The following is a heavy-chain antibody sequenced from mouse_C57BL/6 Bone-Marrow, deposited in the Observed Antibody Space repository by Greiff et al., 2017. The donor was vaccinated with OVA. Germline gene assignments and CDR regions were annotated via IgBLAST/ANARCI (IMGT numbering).Heavy chain of an antibody. Sequence: QVQLQQPGAELVRPGTSVKLSCKASGYTFTSYWMHWVKQRPGQGLEWIGVIDPSDSYTNYNQKFKGKATLTVDTSSSTAYMQLSSLTSEDSAVYYCAKPSWDQCAYWGQGTLVTVSA. CDR3: AKPSWDQCAY. CDR1: GYTFTSYW. CDR2: IDPSDSYT. J-gene: IGHJ3*01. V-gene: IGHV1-59*01. D-gene: IGHD4-1*01.